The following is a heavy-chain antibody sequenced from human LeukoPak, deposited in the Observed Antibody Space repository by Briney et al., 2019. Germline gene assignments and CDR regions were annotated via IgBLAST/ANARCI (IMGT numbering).Heavy chain of an antibody. CDR2: ISYSGST. J-gene: IGHJ5*02. D-gene: IGHD2-15*01. V-gene: IGHV4-31*03. CDR1: GGSISSGGCY. Sequence: SQTLSLTCTVSGGSISSGGCYWSWIRQHPGKGLEWIGYISYSGSTYYNPSLKSRVSISVDTSKNQFSLKLSSVTAADTAVYYCARGYCSGGSCYGPWGQGTLVTVSS. CDR3: ARGYCSGGSCYGP.